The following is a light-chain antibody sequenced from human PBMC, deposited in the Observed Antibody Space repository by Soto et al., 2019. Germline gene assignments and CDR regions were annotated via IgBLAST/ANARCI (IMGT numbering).Light chain of an antibody. J-gene: IGLJ2*01. CDR3: SSYTSSTTLGVL. CDR1: GSDAGGYNY. V-gene: IGLV2-14*01. CDR2: EVS. Sequence: QSALTQPASVSGSPGQSITISCTGTGSDAGGYNYVSWYQQHPGKAPKLMIYEVSNRPSGVSNRFSGSKSGNTASLTISGLHAEDEAAYYCSSYTSSTTLGVLFGGGTKLTVL.